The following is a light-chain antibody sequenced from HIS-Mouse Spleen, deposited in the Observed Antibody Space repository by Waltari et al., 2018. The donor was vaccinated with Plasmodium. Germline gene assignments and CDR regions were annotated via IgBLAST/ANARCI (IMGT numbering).Light chain of an antibody. Sequence: QSALTQPASVSGSPGQSITISCTGTSSDVGSYNLVSWYQQHPGKAPKLMFYEGSKRPSGVSNRFPGSKSGNTASLTISGLQAEDEADYYCCSYAGSSTFVVFGGGTKLTVL. CDR2: EGS. J-gene: IGLJ2*01. CDR3: CSYAGSSTFVV. CDR1: SSDVGSYNL. V-gene: IGLV2-23*03.